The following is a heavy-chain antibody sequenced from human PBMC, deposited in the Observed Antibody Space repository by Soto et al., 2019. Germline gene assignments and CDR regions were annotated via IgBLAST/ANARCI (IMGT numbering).Heavy chain of an antibody. CDR1: GFTFSSYA. CDR2: ISGSGGST. V-gene: IGHV3-23*01. D-gene: IGHD6-13*01. J-gene: IGHJ6*02. CDR3: AKVGYSSSSFGMDV. Sequence: EVQLLESGGGLVQPGGSLRLSCAASGFTFSSYAMSWVRQAPGKGLEWVSAISGSGGSTYYADSVKGRFTISRDNAKNTLYLQMNSLRAEDTAVYYCAKVGYSSSSFGMDVWAQGTTVTVSS.